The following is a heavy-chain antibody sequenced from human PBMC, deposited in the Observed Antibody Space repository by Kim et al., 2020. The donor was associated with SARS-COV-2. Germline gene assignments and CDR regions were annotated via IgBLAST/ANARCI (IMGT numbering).Heavy chain of an antibody. CDR3: ARTFIHSSGWYDLSSDHDAFDI. D-gene: IGHD6-19*01. CDR2: IYYSGST. Sequence: SETLSLTCTVSGGSISSYYWSWIRQPPGKGLEWIGYIYYSGSTNYNPSLKSRVTISVDTSKNQFSLKLSSVTAADTAVYYCARTFIHSSGWYDLSSDHDAFDIWGQGTMVTVSS. CDR1: GGSISSYY. V-gene: IGHV4-59*01. J-gene: IGHJ3*02.